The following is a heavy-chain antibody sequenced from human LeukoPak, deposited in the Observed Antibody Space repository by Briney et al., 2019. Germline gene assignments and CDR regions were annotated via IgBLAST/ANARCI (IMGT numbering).Heavy chain of an antibody. V-gene: IGHV3-23*01. CDR2: ISGSGGST. CDR3: AKDPFSGYAGSDY. D-gene: IGHD5-12*01. J-gene: IGHJ4*02. Sequence: PGGSLRLSCAASGFTFSSYGMSWVRQAPGKGLEWVSAISGSGGSTYYADSVKGRFTISRDNSKNTLYLQMNSLRAEDTAVYYCAKDPFSGYAGSDYWGQGTLVTVSS. CDR1: GFTFSSYG.